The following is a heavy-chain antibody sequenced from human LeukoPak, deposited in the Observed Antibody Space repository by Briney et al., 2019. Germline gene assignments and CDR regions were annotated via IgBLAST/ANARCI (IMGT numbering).Heavy chain of an antibody. J-gene: IGHJ3*01. CDR1: GYTFTDYY. CDR3: ATDSSGWSDDGLDF. Sequence: ASVKVSCKASGYTFTDYYLHWVRQAPGQGLEWMGWINPNSGGTNYGQNFQGRVTMTRDTSTNTAYMELNWLTSDDTAVYYCATDSSGWSDDGLDFWGHRTLITVSS. CDR2: INPNSGGT. D-gene: IGHD6-19*01. V-gene: IGHV1-2*02.